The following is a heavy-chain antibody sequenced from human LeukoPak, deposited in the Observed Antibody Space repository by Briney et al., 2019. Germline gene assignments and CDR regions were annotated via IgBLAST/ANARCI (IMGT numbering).Heavy chain of an antibody. CDR2: IGGRDDRT. CDR3: AKNPNPLYDIWSGYK. J-gene: IGHJ4*02. Sequence: GGSLRLSCAASGFTFTGHTMTWLRQAPGKGLEWVSIIGGRDDRTYYADSVKGRFTISRDNSKSILYLQMNSLRAEDTAVYYCAKNPNPLYDIWSGYKWGQGTLVTVSS. CDR1: GFTFTGHT. D-gene: IGHD3-3*01. V-gene: IGHV3-23*01.